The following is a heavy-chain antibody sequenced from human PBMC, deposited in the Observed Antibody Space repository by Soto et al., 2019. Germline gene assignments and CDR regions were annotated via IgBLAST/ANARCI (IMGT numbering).Heavy chain of an antibody. CDR1: GYTFTSYG. Sequence: ASVKVSCKASGYTFTSYGISWVRQAPGQGLEWMGWISAYNGNTNYAQKLQGRVTMTTDTSTSTAYMELRSLRSDDTAVYYCARDRLKYSSGWFPRAFDYWGQGTLVTVSS. CDR3: ARDRLKYSSGWFPRAFDY. J-gene: IGHJ4*02. D-gene: IGHD6-19*01. V-gene: IGHV1-18*04. CDR2: ISAYNGNT.